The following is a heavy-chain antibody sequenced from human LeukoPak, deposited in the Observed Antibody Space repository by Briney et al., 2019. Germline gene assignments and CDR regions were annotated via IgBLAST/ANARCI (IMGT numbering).Heavy chain of an antibody. V-gene: IGHV3-30*12. J-gene: IGHJ4*02. Sequence: PGGSLRLSCAVSGFTFSSYGMHWVRQAPGKGLEWVAFYADSVKGRFTISRDNSKNTLYLQMNSLRAEDTAVYYCEVVPDYWGQGTLVTVSS. CDR3: EVVPDY. CDR1: GFTFSSYG. D-gene: IGHD2-2*01.